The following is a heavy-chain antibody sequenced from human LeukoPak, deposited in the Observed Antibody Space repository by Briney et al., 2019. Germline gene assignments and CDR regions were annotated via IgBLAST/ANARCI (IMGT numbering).Heavy chain of an antibody. CDR3: ARYPFSHPHTEYYFDY. J-gene: IGHJ4*02. CDR1: GFTFDDYG. D-gene: IGHD5-18*01. Sequence: GGSPRLSCAASGFTFDDYGMSWVRQAPGKGLEWVSGINWNGGSTGYADSVKGRFTISRDNAKNSLYLQMNSLRAEDTALYHCARYPFSHPHTEYYFDYWGQGTLVTVSS. V-gene: IGHV3-20*01. CDR2: INWNGGST.